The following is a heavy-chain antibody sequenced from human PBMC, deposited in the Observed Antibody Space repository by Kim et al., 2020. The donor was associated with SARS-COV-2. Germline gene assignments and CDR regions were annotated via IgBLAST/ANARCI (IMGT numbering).Heavy chain of an antibody. V-gene: IGHV4-39*01. CDR2: VFYSGSS. D-gene: IGHD3-3*01. CDR3: ARLTGGRAIFGVVSEYWHFDL. J-gene: IGHJ2*01. Sequence: SETLSLSCSVSGGSISGSSFYWGWVRQPPGGGLEWIGTVFYSGSSYYNASLKSRVTISVDTAKNQFSLEMTSLTAADSAVYFCARLTGGRAIFGVVSEYWHFDLWGRGAQVTVSS. CDR1: GGSISGSSFY.